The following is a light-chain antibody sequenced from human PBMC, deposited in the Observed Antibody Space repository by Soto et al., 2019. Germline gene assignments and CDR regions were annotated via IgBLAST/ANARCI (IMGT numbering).Light chain of an antibody. J-gene: IGLJ1*01. CDR3: SSYTSSSTRV. Sequence: QSALTQPDSVSGSPGQSITISCTGTSSDVGGYKYVSWYQQHPVKAPKLMIYDIRNRPSGVSNRFSGSKSGNTASLTISGLQAEDEADYYCSSYTSSSTRVFGTGTKLTVL. V-gene: IGLV2-14*03. CDR2: DIR. CDR1: SSDVGGYKY.